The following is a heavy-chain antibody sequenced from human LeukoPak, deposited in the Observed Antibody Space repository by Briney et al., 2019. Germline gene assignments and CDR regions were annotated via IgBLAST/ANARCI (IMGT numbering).Heavy chain of an antibody. CDR1: GFTFSSYA. Sequence: GGSLRLSCAASGFTFSSYAMSWVRQAPGKGLVWVSRIHSDESRTSYADSVKGRFTISRDNAKNTLHLQMNSLRAEDTAVYYCATSSGYSAFDAFDIWGQGTMVTVSS. D-gene: IGHD3-22*01. J-gene: IGHJ3*02. CDR3: ATSSGYSAFDAFDI. V-gene: IGHV3-74*01. CDR2: IHSDESRT.